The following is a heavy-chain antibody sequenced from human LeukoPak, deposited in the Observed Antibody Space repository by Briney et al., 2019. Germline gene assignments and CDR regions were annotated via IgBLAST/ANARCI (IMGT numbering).Heavy chain of an antibody. Sequence: GGSLRLSCAASGNYWMHWVRQAPGKGLVWVSHINSDGSWTSYADSVKGRFTISKDNAKNTVYLQMNSLRAEDTAVYYCVSFYETYWGRGTLVTVTS. V-gene: IGHV3-74*01. D-gene: IGHD2/OR15-2a*01. CDR1: GNYW. J-gene: IGHJ4*02. CDR3: VSFYETY. CDR2: INSDGSWT.